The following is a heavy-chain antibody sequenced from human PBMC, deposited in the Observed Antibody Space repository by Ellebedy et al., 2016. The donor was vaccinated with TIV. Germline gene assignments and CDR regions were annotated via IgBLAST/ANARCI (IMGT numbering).Heavy chain of an antibody. CDR3: AKDRTPGDGYWVFDF. CDR2: IVGRGGSR. V-gene: IGHV3-23*01. J-gene: IGHJ4*02. Sequence: PGGSLRLSCAASGFSFSSYAMSWVRQAPGKGLEWVSGIVGRGGSRYADSVKGRFTSSRDNSKSTLDLQMSSLRAEDTAVYYCAKDRTPGDGYWVFDFWGQGTLVTVST. CDR1: GFSFSSYA. D-gene: IGHD5-18*01.